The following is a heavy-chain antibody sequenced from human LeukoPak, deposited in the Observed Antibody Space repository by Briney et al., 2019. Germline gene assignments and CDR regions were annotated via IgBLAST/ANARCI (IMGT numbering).Heavy chain of an antibody. CDR3: ARGTNSKDY. CDR2: IWYDGSNK. V-gene: IGHV3-33*08. D-gene: IGHD1-1*01. CDR1: GFTFSSFG. J-gene: IGHJ4*02. Sequence: QPGRSLRLSCAASGFTFSSFGMHWVRQAPGKGLEWVAVIWYDGSNKYYADSVKGRFTISRDNSKNTLYLQMNSLRAEDTAVYYCARGTNSKDYWGQGTLVTVSS.